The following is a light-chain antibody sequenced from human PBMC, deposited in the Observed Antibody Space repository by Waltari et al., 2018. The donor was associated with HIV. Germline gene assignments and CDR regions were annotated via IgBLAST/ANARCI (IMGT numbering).Light chain of an antibody. CDR2: DVN. CDR3: CAYAAGHVSYV. CDR1: TSDVGYYNY. V-gene: IGLV2-11*01. Sequence: QSALTQPPSVSGSPGQSVTISCTGTTSDVGYYNYFSWYQQYPGKPPKLIIFDVNQRPSGVPGRFSGSKSGNTASLTISGLQTADEADYFCCAYAAGHVSYVFGNGTAVAVL. J-gene: IGLJ1*01.